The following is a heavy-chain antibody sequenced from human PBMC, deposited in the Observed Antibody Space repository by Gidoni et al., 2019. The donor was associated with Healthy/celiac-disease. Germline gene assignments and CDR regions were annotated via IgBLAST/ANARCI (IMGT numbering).Heavy chain of an antibody. Sequence: QVQLVESGGGLVKPGGSLRLSCAASGFTFRDYYMSWIRQAPGKGLEWVSYISSSGSTIYYADSVKGRFTISRDNAKNSLYLQMNSLRAEDTAVYYCARDRYQYSYDPSPLDYWGQGTLVTVSS. CDR2: ISSSGSTI. CDR3: ARDRYQYSYDPSPLDY. CDR1: GFTFRDYY. V-gene: IGHV3-11*01. D-gene: IGHD5-18*01. J-gene: IGHJ4*02.